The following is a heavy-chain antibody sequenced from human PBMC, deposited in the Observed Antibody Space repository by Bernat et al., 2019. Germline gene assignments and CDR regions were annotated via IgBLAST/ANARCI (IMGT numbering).Heavy chain of an antibody. CDR2: TYYRSKWYN. D-gene: IGHD6-19*01. J-gene: IGHJ4*02. V-gene: IGHV6-1*01. CDR3: ARDRFSAVAGNKRSFDY. Sequence: QVQLQQSGPGLVKPSQTLSLTCAISGDSVSSNSASWNWIRQSPSRGLEWLGRTYYRSKWYNDYAVSVKSRITINPDTSKNQFSLQLNSVTPEDTAVYYCARDRFSAVAGNKRSFDYWGQGTLVTVSS. CDR1: GDSVSSNSAS.